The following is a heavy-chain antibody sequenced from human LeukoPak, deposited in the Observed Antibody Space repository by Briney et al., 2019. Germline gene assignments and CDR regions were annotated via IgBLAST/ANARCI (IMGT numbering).Heavy chain of an antibody. J-gene: IGHJ3*02. CDR3: ARTLTTVVADAFDI. Sequence: GESLKISCKGSGYTFFTYWIGWVRQMPGKGLEWMGIIYPGDSDTRYSPSFQGQVTISADKSIRTAYLQWSSLRASDTAMYYCARTLTTVVADAFDIWGQGTMVTVSS. V-gene: IGHV5-51*01. CDR1: GYTFFTYW. D-gene: IGHD4-23*01. CDR2: IYPGDSDT.